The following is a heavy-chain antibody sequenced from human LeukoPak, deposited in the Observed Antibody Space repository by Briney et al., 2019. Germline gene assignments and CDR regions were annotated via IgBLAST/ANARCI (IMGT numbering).Heavy chain of an antibody. CDR3: VREGFYESGSLPTFYFDY. CDR1: GFDFHNYV. J-gene: IGHJ4*02. Sequence: GGSLRLSGAASGFDFHNYVIHWVRQAPGKGLEWVAVISTDVNIKYYADSVKGRFTISRDSSSKMVSLQMNSLGTEDTAVYYCVREGFYESGSLPTFYFDYWGQGTLVTVSS. CDR2: ISTDVNIK. D-gene: IGHD3-10*01. V-gene: IGHV3-30-3*01.